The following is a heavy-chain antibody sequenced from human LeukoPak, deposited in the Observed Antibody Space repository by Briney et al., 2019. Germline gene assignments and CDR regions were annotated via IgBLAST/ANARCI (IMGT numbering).Heavy chain of an antibody. CDR3: ARSKTVAGTIDY. D-gene: IGHD6-19*01. J-gene: IGHJ4*02. CDR2: IYSGIST. Sequence: GGSLRLPCGASGFTVSSNYMSWVRQAPGKGLEWVSVIYSGISTYYADSVKGRFTISRDNSKNTLYLQMNSLRAEDTAVYYCARSKTVAGTIDYWGQGTLVTVSS. V-gene: IGHV3-53*01. CDR1: GFTVSSNY.